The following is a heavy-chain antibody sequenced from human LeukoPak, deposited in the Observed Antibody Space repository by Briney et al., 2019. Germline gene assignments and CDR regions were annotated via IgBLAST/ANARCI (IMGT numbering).Heavy chain of an antibody. V-gene: IGHV4-38-2*02. Sequence: SETLSLTCTVSGYSIISDYYWGWIRQPPGKGLEWIGNIYHSGSTYYNPSLKSRVTISVDTSKNQFSLKLSSVTAADTAVYYCARAYCGGDCYSVWYFDYWGQGTLVTVSS. D-gene: IGHD2-21*02. CDR3: ARAYCGGDCYSVWYFDY. J-gene: IGHJ4*02. CDR1: GYSIISDYY. CDR2: IYHSGST.